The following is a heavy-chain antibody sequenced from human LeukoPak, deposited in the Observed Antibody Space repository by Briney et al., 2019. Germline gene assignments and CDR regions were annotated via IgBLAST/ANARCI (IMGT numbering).Heavy chain of an antibody. CDR2: ISSGSTYI. CDR3: ARDADSGYYYIDY. CDR1: GFTFSRNS. V-gene: IGHV3-21*01. D-gene: IGHD3-10*01. Sequence: GGSLRLSCAASGFTFSRNSMNWGRQAPGKGVEWVSSISSGSTYIYYADSVKGRFTISRDNAKNSLYLQMNSLRADDTALYYCARDADSGYYYIDYWGRGTLVTVSS. J-gene: IGHJ4*02.